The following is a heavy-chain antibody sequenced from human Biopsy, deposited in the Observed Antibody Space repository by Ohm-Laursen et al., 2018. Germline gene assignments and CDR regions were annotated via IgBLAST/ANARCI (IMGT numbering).Heavy chain of an antibody. CDR3: ARGLPTEYGDYFSLDY. Sequence: SVKVSCKASGGTVSRYAISWVRQAPGQGLEWMGGIIPVFGLATYAQRLQGRVSITADTSTYTAYMELSSLRSDDTAVYFCARGLPTEYGDYFSLDYWGQGTRVIVPS. D-gene: IGHD4-17*01. J-gene: IGHJ4*02. V-gene: IGHV1-69*10. CDR2: IIPVFGLA. CDR1: GGTVSRYA.